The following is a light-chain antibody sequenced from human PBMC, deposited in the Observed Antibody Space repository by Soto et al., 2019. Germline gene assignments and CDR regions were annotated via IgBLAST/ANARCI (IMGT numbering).Light chain of an antibody. CDR3: SSYTSSSTL. CDR2: DVS. V-gene: IGLV2-14*01. J-gene: IGLJ1*01. Sequence: QSVLTQPASVSGSPGQSITISCTGTSSEVGGYKYVSWYQQHPSKAPKLIIYDVSDRPSGISNPFSGSKSGNKASLTISGLQAEDEADYYCSSYTSSSTLFGTGTKVTVL. CDR1: SSEVGGYKY.